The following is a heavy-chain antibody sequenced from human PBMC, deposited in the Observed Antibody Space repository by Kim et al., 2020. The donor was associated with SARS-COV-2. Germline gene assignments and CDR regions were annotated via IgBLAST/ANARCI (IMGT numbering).Heavy chain of an antibody. V-gene: IGHV1-69*13. Sequence: ASVKVSCKASGGTFSSYAISWVRQAPGQGLEWMGGIIPIFGTANYAQKFQGRVTITADESTSTAYMELSSLRSEDTAVYYCARVRNVEMATNYYYYGMDVWGQGTTVTVSS. D-gene: IGHD5-12*01. CDR1: GGTFSSYA. CDR2: IIPIFGTA. CDR3: ARVRNVEMATNYYYYGMDV. J-gene: IGHJ6*02.